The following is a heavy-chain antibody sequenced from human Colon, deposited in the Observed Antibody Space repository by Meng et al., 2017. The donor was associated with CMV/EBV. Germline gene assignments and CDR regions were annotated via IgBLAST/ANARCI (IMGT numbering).Heavy chain of an antibody. CDR2: IRNDGTVT. J-gene: IGHJ6*03. V-gene: IGHV3-74*01. CDR3: ARGERVSAADYYYYNMDV. D-gene: IGHD1-26*01. CDR1: GEFTFSSYE. Sequence: GSLKISCAASGEFTFSSYEMNWVRQAPGKGLEWVSRIRNDGTVTNYADSVKDRFIISRDNAQNTLYLQMNSLGVEDTALYFCARGERVSAADYYYYNMDVWGQGTTVTVSS.